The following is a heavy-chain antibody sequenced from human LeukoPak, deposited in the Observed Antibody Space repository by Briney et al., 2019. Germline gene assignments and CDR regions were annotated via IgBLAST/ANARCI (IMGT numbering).Heavy chain of an antibody. D-gene: IGHD4-23*01. CDR3: ARGPNYGGNSKDFDY. CDR2: IYYSGST. J-gene: IGHJ4*02. V-gene: IGHV4-61*01. Sequence: TASETLSLTCTVSGGSVSSGSYYWSWIRQPPGKGLEWIGYIYYSGSTNYNPSLKSRVTISVDTSKNQFSLKLSSVTAADTAVYYCARGPNYGGNSKDFDYWGQGTLVTVSS. CDR1: GGSVSSGSYY.